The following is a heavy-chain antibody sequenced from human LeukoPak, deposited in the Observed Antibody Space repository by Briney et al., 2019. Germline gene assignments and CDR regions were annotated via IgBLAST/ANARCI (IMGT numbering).Heavy chain of an antibody. Sequence: PSETLSLTCAVYGGSFSGYYWSWIRQPPGKGLEWIGNINYSGSTYFNPSLKSRVTISVDTSKNQFSLKLSSVTAADTAVYYCARRGWFGEFQFWGQGTLVTVSS. V-gene: IGHV4-34*01. J-gene: IGHJ4*02. CDR3: ARRGWFGEFQF. CDR1: GGSFSGYY. D-gene: IGHD3-10*01. CDR2: INYSGST.